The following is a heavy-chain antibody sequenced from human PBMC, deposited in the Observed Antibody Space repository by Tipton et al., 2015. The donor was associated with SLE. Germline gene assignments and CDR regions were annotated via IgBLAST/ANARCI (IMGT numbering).Heavy chain of an antibody. J-gene: IGHJ4*02. CDR2: IKQDGSEK. V-gene: IGHV3-7*01. Sequence: SLRLSCAASGFTFSSYWISWVRQAPGKGLEWVANIKQDGSEKCYVDSVKGRFTISRDNAKNSLYLQMNSLSAEDTAVYYCARMRGSYSLDYWGQGTLVTVSS. CDR3: ARMRGSYSLDY. D-gene: IGHD1-26*01. CDR1: GFTFSSYW.